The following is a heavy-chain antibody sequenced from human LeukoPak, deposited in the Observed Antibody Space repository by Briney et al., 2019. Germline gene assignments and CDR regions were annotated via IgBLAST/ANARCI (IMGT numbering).Heavy chain of an antibody. Sequence: PSETLSLTYAVWGFSISSGFYWGWIRQPPGKGLEWIGSIYHSGSTYYNPSVKSRVTISVDTSKNQFSLKLSSVTAADTAVYYCARPLGLRLDRHAFDIWGQGTMVTVSS. V-gene: IGHV4-38-2*01. CDR1: GFSISSGFY. CDR3: ARPLGLRLDRHAFDI. D-gene: IGHD6-19*01. J-gene: IGHJ3*02. CDR2: IYHSGST.